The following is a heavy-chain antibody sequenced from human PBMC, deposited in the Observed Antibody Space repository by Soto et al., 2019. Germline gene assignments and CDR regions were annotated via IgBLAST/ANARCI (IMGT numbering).Heavy chain of an antibody. CDR2: IHSSGRT. D-gene: IGHD6-6*01. CDR1: GGSIISGGYF. CDR3: ARGPYSSSALFDS. V-gene: IGHV4-31*03. J-gene: IGHJ4*02. Sequence: SETLSLTCTVSGGSIISGGYFWTWIRHHPGKGLEWIGNIHSSGRTYHNPSLKSRVTLSVDTSKNQFSLRLTSVTTADTAVYYCARGPYSSSALFDSWGQGTLVTVSS.